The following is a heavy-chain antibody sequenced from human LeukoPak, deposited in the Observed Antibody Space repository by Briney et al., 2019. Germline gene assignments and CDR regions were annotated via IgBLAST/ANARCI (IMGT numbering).Heavy chain of an antibody. CDR3: ARDPNPYSNYPPVYYYYGMDV. D-gene: IGHD4-11*01. J-gene: IGHJ6*02. Sequence: GASVKVSCKASGYTFTSYGISWVRQAPGQGLEWMGGIIPIFGTANYAQKFQGRVTITADESTSTAYMELSSLRSEDTAVYYCARDPNPYSNYPPVYYYYGMDVWGQGTTVTVSS. CDR2: IIPIFGTA. V-gene: IGHV1-69*13. CDR1: GYTFTSYG.